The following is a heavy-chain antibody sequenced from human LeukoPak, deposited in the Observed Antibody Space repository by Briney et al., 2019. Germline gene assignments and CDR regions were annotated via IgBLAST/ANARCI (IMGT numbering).Heavy chain of an antibody. CDR2: IIPIFGTA. J-gene: IGHJ4*02. V-gene: IGHV1-69*13. CDR3: ARDGYYDSSGYFGAWDY. Sequence: ASVKVSCKASGGTFSSYAISWVRQAPGQGLEWMGRIIPIFGTANYAQRFQGRVTITADESTSTAYMELSSLRSEDTAVYYCARDGYYDSSGYFGAWDYWGQGTLVTVSS. CDR1: GGTFSSYA. D-gene: IGHD3-22*01.